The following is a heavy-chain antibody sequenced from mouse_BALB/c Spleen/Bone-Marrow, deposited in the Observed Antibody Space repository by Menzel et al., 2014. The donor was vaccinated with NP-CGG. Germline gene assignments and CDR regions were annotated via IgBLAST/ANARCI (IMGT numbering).Heavy chain of an antibody. V-gene: IGHV14-3*02. CDR2: IDPANGNT. J-gene: IGHJ2*01. D-gene: IGHD3-1*01. CDR3: ARTPRATFYFDY. CDR1: GFNIKDTY. Sequence: EVKLMESGAELVKPGASVKLSCTASGFNIKDTYMHWVKQRPEQGLEWIGRIDPANGNTKYDPKSQGKATITADTSSNXXXLXLFSLTSEDTAVYYCARTPRATFYFDYWGQGTTLTVSS.